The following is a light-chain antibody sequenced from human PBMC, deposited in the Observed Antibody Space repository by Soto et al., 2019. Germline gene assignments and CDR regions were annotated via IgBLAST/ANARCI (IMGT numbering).Light chain of an antibody. J-gene: IGLJ1*01. V-gene: IGLV2-14*01. CDR1: ISDVGGYNY. Sequence: QSALTQPSSLSGSPGQSITISCTGTISDVGGYNYVSWYQQHPGKAPKLMIYEVSNRPSGVSNRFSGSKSGNTASLTISGLQAGDEADYYCGSYTSSTTPYVFGTGTKVTVL. CDR2: EVS. CDR3: GSYTSSTTPYV.